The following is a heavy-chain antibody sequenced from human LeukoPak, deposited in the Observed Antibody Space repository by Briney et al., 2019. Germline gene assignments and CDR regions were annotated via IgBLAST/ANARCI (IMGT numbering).Heavy chain of an antibody. CDR3: AKTVITMIYPYYFDY. V-gene: IGHV3-66*01. J-gene: IGHJ4*02. D-gene: IGHD3-22*01. CDR1: GFTVSSNY. Sequence: PGGSLRLSCAASGFTVSSNYMSWVRQAPGKGLEWVSVIYSGGSTYYADSVKGRFTISRDNSKNTLYLQMNSLRAEDTAVYYCAKTVITMIYPYYFDYWGQGTLVTVSS. CDR2: IYSGGST.